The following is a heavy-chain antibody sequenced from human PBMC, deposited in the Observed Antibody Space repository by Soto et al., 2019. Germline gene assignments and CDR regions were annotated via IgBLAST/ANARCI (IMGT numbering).Heavy chain of an antibody. Sequence: XESLKMSFKGSGYSFTTSWIGWVRQMPGKGLEWMGIIYPIDSNTRYSPSFQGQVTISVDKSICTAYLQWSSLRASDSAMYYCSIFGSGSPYFDYWGQGTLVTVSS. V-gene: IGHV5-51*01. CDR3: SIFGSGSPYFDY. CDR1: GYSFTTSW. CDR2: IYPIDSNT. D-gene: IGHD3-10*01. J-gene: IGHJ4*02.